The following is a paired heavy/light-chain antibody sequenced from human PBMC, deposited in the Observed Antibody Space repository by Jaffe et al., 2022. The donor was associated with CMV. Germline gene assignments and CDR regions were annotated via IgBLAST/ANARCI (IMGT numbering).Heavy chain of an antibody. CDR2: IYYSGST. CDR3: ARQPITMVRGVRFWGHFDY. Sequence: QLQLQESGPGLVKPSETLSLTCTVSGGSISSSSYYWGWIRQPPGKGLEWIGSIYYSGSTYYNPSLKSRVTISVDTSKNQFSLKLSSVTAADTAVYYCARQPITMVRGVRFWGHFDYWGQGTLVTVSS. V-gene: IGHV4-39*01. J-gene: IGHJ4*02. CDR1: GGSISSSSYY. D-gene: IGHD3-10*01.
Light chain of an antibody. CDR2: AAS. Sequence: IQLTQSPSSLSASVGDRVTITCRASQGISSYLAWYQQKPGKAPKLLIYAASTLQSGVPSRFSGSGSGTDFTLTISSLQPEDFATYYCQQLNSYPPMYTFGQGTKLEIK. J-gene: IGKJ2*01. CDR3: QQLNSYPPMYT. V-gene: IGKV1-9*01. CDR1: QGISSY.